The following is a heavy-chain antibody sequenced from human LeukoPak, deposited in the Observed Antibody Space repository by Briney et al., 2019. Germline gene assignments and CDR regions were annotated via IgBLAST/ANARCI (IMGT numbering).Heavy chain of an antibody. CDR1: GGSISSSSYY. D-gene: IGHD5-18*01. J-gene: IGHJ4*02. V-gene: IGHV4-39*07. Sequence: SETLSLTCTVSGGSISSSSYYWGWIRQPPGKGLEWIGSIYYGGSTYYNPSLKSRVTISVDRSKNQFSLKLSSVTAADTAVYYCARAGEVGAAMGPDYFDYWGQGTLVTVSS. CDR3: ARAGEVGAAMGPDYFDY. CDR2: IYYGGST.